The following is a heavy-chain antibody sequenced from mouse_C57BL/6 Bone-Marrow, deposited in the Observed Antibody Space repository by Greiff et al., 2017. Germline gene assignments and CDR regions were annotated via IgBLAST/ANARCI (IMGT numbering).Heavy chain of an antibody. CDR3: ARKGDYSNWAMDY. Sequence: VKLMESGPGLVASSQSLSITCTVSGFSLTSYAISWVRQPPGKGLEWLGVIWTGGGTNYNSALKSRLSISKDNSKSQVFLKMKSLQTDDTARYYCARKGDYSNWAMDYWGQGTSLTVSS. V-gene: IGHV2-9-1*01. CDR2: IWTGGGT. D-gene: IGHD2-5*01. CDR1: GFSLTSYA. J-gene: IGHJ4*01.